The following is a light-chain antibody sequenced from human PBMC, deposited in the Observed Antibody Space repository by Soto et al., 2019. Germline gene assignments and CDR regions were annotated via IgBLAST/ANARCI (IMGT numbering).Light chain of an antibody. V-gene: IGKV3-20*01. CDR1: QSVSSNY. J-gene: IGKJ1*01. Sequence: EIVLTQSPGTLSLSPGEGATLSCRASQSVSSNYFAWYQQKPGQAPRLLIYGASSRATGIPDRFSGSGSGTEFILTISSLEPEDFAMYYCQQYGISPWTFGQGTKVEIK. CDR3: QQYGISPWT. CDR2: GAS.